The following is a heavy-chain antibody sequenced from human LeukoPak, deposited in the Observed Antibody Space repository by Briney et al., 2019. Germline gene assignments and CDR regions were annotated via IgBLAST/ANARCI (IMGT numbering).Heavy chain of an antibody. CDR2: IYSGGST. Sequence: GGSLRLSCAASGFTFSSNYMSWVRQAPGKGLEWVSVIYSGGSTYYADSVKGRFTISRDNSKNTLYLQMNSLRAEDTAVYYCAREKAVAGNGNFDYWGQGTLVTVSS. D-gene: IGHD6-19*01. J-gene: IGHJ4*02. CDR3: AREKAVAGNGNFDY. V-gene: IGHV3-66*01. CDR1: GFTFSSNY.